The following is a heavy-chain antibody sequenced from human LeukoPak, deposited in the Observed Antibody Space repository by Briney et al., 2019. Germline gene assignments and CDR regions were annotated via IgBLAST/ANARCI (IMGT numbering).Heavy chain of an antibody. Sequence: GGSLRPSCAASGFTFSSNEMNSVRQAPGRGLGWDSYISSRGSSIYYADSVKGRFTSSRDNAKNSLYLQMHRLRAEDTAVYYCARDPRCSSMSCYRSSFYGMDVWGQGTTVTVSS. CDR3: ARDPRCSSMSCYRSSFYGMDV. CDR1: GFTFSSNE. CDR2: ISSRGSSI. J-gene: IGHJ6*02. D-gene: IGHD2-2*01. V-gene: IGHV3-48*03.